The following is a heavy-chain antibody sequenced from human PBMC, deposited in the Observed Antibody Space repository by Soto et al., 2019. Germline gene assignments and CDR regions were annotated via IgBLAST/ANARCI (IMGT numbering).Heavy chain of an antibody. CDR2: ISSSGSTK. CDR3: AREIGNYGMDV. J-gene: IGHJ6*02. Sequence: GGSLRLSCAASGFTFSSNEMNWVRQAPGKGLEWVSYISSSGSTKYYADSVKGRFTISRDNAKNSLYLQMNSLRAEDTAVYYCAREIGNYGMDVWGQGTTVTVSS. CDR1: GFTFSSNE. D-gene: IGHD3-22*01. V-gene: IGHV3-48*03.